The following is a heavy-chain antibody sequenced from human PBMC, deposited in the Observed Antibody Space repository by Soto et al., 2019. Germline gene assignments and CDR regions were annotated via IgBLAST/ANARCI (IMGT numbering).Heavy chain of an antibody. Sequence: QVQLQESGPGLVKPSETLSLTCTVSGGSSSSYYWSWIRQPPGKGLEWIGYIYYSGRTNYNPSLKSRVTISVDTSKNQCSLKLSSVTAADTAVYYCARYLSSGWYYFDYWGQGTLVTVSS. V-gene: IGHV4-59*08. D-gene: IGHD6-19*01. CDR2: IYYSGRT. J-gene: IGHJ4*02. CDR3: ARYLSSGWYYFDY. CDR1: GGSSSSYY.